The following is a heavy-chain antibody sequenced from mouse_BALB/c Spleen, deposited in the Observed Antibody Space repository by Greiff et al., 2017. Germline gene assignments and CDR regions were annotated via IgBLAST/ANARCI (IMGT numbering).Heavy chain of an antibody. CDR2: INPSTGYT. J-gene: IGHJ1*01. CDR1: GYTFTSYW. Sequence: VQLQESGAELAKPGASVKMSCKASGYTFTSYWMHWVKQRPGQGLEWIGYINPSTGYTEYNQKFKDKATLTADKSSSTAYMQLSSLTSEDSAVYHCARKDYGSRGWYFDVWGAGTTVTVSS. V-gene: IGHV1-7*01. CDR3: ARKDYGSRGWYFDV. D-gene: IGHD1-1*01.